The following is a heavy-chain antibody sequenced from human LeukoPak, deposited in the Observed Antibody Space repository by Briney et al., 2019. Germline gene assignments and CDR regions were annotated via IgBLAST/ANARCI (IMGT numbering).Heavy chain of an antibody. CDR2: INSGSTTI. V-gene: IGHV3-48*03. D-gene: IGHD3-16*01. CDR3: GASRQYVGAFDI. Sequence: PGGSLRLSCAASGFTFSSYELYWVRQAPGKGLEWISYINSGSTTIKYADSVRGRFTISRDDVRESLYLQMSNLRAEDTATYYCGASRQYVGAFDIWGQGTLVTVSS. J-gene: IGHJ3*02. CDR1: GFTFSSYE.